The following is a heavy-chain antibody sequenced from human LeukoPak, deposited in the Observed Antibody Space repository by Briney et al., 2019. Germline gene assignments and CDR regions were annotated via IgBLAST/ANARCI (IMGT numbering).Heavy chain of an antibody. D-gene: IGHD2-15*01. CDR3: ARDNPGTGWFPEYDAFDI. J-gene: IGHJ3*02. CDR1: GGSISSSSYY. V-gene: IGHV4-39*07. Sequence: SETLSLTCTVSGGSISSSSYYWGWIRQPPGKGLEWIGSIYYSGSTNYNPSLKSRVTMSVDTSKNQFSLKLSSVTAADTAVYYCARDNPGTGWFPEYDAFDIWGQGTMVTVSS. CDR2: IYYSGST.